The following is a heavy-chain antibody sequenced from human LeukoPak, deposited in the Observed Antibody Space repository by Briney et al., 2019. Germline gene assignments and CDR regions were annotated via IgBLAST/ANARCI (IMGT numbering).Heavy chain of an antibody. CDR1: GFTFSSYS. J-gene: IGHJ4*02. D-gene: IGHD5/OR15-5a*01. CDR2: ISSSSSYI. Sequence: GGSLRLSCAASGFTFSSYSMNWVRQAPGKGLEWVSSISSSSSYIYYADSVKGRFTISRDNAKNSLYLQMNSLRAEDTAVYCCARAVSSGRFDYWGQGTLVTVSS. CDR3: ARAVSSGRFDY. V-gene: IGHV3-21*01.